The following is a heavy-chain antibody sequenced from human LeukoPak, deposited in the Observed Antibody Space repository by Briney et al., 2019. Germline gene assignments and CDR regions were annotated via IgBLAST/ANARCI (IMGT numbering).Heavy chain of an antibody. V-gene: IGHV3-48*02. CDR2: ISSRSGTI. D-gene: IGHD3-16*02. CDR1: GFTFSSYS. J-gene: IGHJ4*02. Sequence: GGSLRLSCAASGFTFSSYSMNWVRQAPGKGLEWVSYISSRSGTIYCADSVKGRFIISSDNAKNSLYLQMNSLRDEDTAVYYCAGGYTFDYWGQGTLVTVSS. CDR3: AGGYTFDY.